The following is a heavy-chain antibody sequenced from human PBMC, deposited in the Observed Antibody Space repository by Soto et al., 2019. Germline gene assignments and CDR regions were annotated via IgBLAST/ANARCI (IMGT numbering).Heavy chain of an antibody. CDR1: GFPFSDYY. CDR2: ISSSSSDT. D-gene: IGHD3-9*01. V-gene: IGHV3-11*03. Sequence: PGGSLRLPCAASGFPFSDYYMSWIRQAPGKGLEWVSSISSSSSDTNYAQSVKGRFTISRDNAKNSLHLQMNSLRAEDTAVYYCARRRPTGYYNYWGQGTLVTVSA. CDR3: ARRRPTGYYNY. J-gene: IGHJ4*02.